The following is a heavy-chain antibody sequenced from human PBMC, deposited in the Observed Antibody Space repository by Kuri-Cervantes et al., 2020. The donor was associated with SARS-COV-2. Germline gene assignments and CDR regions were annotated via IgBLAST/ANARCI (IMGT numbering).Heavy chain of an antibody. CDR3: ARATPYYYDSSGYKGYFDY. CDR1: GFTFSSYG. Sequence: GESLKISYAASGFTFSSYGMHWVRQAPGKGLEWVAVIWYDGSNKYYADSVKGRFTISRDNSKNTLYLQMNSLRAEDTAVYYCARATPYYYDSSGYKGYFDYWGQGTLVTVSS. J-gene: IGHJ4*02. D-gene: IGHD3-22*01. V-gene: IGHV3-33*01. CDR2: IWYDGSNK.